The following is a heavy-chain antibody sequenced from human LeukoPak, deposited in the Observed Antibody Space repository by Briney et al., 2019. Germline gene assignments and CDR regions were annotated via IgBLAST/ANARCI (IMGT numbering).Heavy chain of an antibody. V-gene: IGHV1-18*01. J-gene: IGHJ4*02. CDR3: ARAGYYYDSSGFSYYFDY. CDR2: ISAYNGNT. D-gene: IGHD3-22*01. CDR1: GDTFTSYG. Sequence: ASVKVSCKSSGDTFTSYGIGWVRQAPGQGLEWMGWISAYNGNTNYAQMLQGRVTMTTDTSTSTAYMELRSLRSDDTAVYYCARAGYYYDSSGFSYYFDYWGQGTLVTVSS.